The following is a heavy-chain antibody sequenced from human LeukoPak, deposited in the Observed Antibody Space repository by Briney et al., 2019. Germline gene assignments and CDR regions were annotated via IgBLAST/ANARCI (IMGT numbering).Heavy chain of an antibody. CDR2: ISYDGSNK. Sequence: GSLRLSCAASGFTFSSYAMHWVRQAPGKGLEWVAVISYDGSNKYYADSVKGRFTISRDNSKNTLYLQMNSLRAEDTAVYYCAREWLRLYLDYWGQGTLVTVSS. CDR3: AREWLRLYLDY. J-gene: IGHJ4*02. V-gene: IGHV3-30-3*01. CDR1: GFTFSSYA. D-gene: IGHD5-12*01.